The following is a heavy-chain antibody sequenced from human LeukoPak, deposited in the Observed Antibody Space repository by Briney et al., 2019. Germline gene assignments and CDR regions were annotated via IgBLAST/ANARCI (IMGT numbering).Heavy chain of an antibody. V-gene: IGHV3-21*04. CDR1: GFTFSSYS. Sequence: GGSLRLSCAASGFTFSSYSMNWVRQAPGKGLEWVSSISSSSSYIYYADSVRGRFTISRDNSKNTLYLQMNSLRVEDTAVYYCAKSSVSPSWFDPWGQGTLVTVSS. J-gene: IGHJ5*02. CDR3: AKSSVSPSWFDP. D-gene: IGHD5/OR15-5a*01. CDR2: ISSSSSYI.